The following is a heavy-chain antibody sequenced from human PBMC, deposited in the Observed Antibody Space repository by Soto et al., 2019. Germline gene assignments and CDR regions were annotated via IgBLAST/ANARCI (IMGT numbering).Heavy chain of an antibody. V-gene: IGHV3-23*01. CDR3: AKGRYFDWLGPDNWFDP. CDR2: ISGSGGST. D-gene: IGHD3-9*01. J-gene: IGHJ5*02. CDR1: GFTFSSYA. Sequence: EVQLLESGGGLVQPGGSLRLSCAASGFTFSSYAMSWVRQAPGKGLEWVSAISGSGGSTYYADSVKGRFTISRDNSKNTLYLQMNSLRAEDTAVYYCAKGRYFDWLGPDNWFDPWGQGTLVTVSS.